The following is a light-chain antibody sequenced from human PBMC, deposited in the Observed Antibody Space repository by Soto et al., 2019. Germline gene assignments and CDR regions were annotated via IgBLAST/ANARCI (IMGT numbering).Light chain of an antibody. Sequence: EMVLTQPPATRSLSPGERPTPPGGPSPSVSGSNLAWYQQKPGQAPRLVIYGASSRATGIPDRFSGSGSGTDCTLTISRLEPEDFAVYYCQLYSRSPRQITFGQGTRLEIK. CDR1: PSVSGSN. CDR3: QLYSRSPRQIT. J-gene: IGKJ5*01. CDR2: GAS. V-gene: IGKV3-20*01.